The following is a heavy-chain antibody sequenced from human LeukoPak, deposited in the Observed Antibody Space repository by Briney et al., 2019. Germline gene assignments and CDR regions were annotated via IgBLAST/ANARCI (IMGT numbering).Heavy chain of an antibody. CDR2: INHRGST. CDR3: ERFTGDP. CDR1: GGSFSANY. J-gene: IGHJ5*02. Sequence: PSETLSLTCAVYGGSFSANYWSWIRQPPGKGLEWIGEINHRGSTNYNPSLKSRVTISVDTSKKQFSLKLSSVTAADTAVYYRERFTGDPWGQGTLVTVSS. V-gene: IGHV4-34*01.